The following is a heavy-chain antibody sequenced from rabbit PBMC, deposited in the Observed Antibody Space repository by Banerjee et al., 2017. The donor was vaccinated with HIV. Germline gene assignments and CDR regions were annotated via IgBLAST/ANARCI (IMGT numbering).Heavy chain of an antibody. V-gene: IGHV1S45*01. CDR1: GFSFSSNYW. J-gene: IGHJ6*01. D-gene: IGHD8-1*01. Sequence: QEQLEESGGDLVKPEGSLTLTCTASGFSFSSNYWIRWVRQAPGKGLEWIACIYVIYVGSSGSTYYASWAKGRFTISSDNAQNTVDLQMNSLTAADTATYFCARPSSSYYYYGMDLWGPGTLVTVS. CDR3: ARPSSSYYYYGMDL. CDR2: IYVIYVGSSGST.